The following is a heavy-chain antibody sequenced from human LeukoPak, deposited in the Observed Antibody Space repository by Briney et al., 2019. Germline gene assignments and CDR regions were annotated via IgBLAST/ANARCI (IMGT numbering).Heavy chain of an antibody. CDR1: GYSLSSGFY. V-gene: IGHV4-38-2*02. CDR3: ARFGTRDNCCHPGVDT. CDR2: VFHSGST. D-gene: IGHD1-1*01. Sequence: SETLSLTCTVSGYSLSSGFYWGWIRQPPGKGLEWIATVFHSGSTYYNPSLESRVTISIDTSKNQFSLRLISVTAADTALYYCARFGTRDNCCHPGVDTWGQGTPVTVSS. J-gene: IGHJ5*02.